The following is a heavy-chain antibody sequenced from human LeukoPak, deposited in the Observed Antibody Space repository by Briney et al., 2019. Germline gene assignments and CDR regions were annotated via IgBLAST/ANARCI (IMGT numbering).Heavy chain of an antibody. D-gene: IGHD4/OR15-4a*01. J-gene: IGHJ4*02. CDR1: GGSISDHY. CDR3: ARMGAIAGASANPDY. CDR2: IYYSGTT. Sequence: SETLSLTCTVSGGSISDHYWSWIRQPPGKGLEWIGYIYYSGTTDYSPPLKSRLTISVDTSKNQFSLRLSSVTAADTAVYYCARMGAIAGASANPDYWGQGTLVTVSS. V-gene: IGHV4-59*11.